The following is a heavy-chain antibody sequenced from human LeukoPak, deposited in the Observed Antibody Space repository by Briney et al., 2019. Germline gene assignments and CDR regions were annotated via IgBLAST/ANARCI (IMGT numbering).Heavy chain of an antibody. V-gene: IGHV4-34*01. J-gene: IGHJ4*02. D-gene: IGHD1-26*01. CDR2: INHSGST. CDR3: ARAHQRFISIEALGAGRGYFDY. Sequence: SETLSLTCAVYGGSFSGYYWSWIRQPPGKGLEWIGEINHSGSTNYNPSLKSRVTISVDTSKNQFSLKLSSVTAADTAVYYCARAHQRFISIEALGAGRGYFDYWGQGTLVTVSS. CDR1: GGSFSGYY.